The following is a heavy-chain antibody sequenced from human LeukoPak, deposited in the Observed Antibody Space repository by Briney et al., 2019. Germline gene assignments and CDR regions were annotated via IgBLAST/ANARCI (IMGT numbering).Heavy chain of an antibody. V-gene: IGHV3-21*01. CDR2: ISSSSSYI. CDR3: AREGRHSNWFDP. J-gene: IGHJ5*02. Sequence: GGSLRLSCAASGFTFSSYGMSWVRQAPGKGLEWVSSISSSSSYIYYADSVKGRFTISRDNAKNSLYLQMNSLRAEDTAVYYCAREGRHSNWFDPWGQGTLVTVSS. CDR1: GFTFSSYG.